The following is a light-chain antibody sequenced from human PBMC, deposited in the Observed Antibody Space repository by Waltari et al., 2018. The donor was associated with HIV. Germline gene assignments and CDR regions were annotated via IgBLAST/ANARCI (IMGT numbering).Light chain of an antibody. Sequence: QSALTQPPSASGSLGQSVTISCTGTSSDVGNYNEVSWYQQSPGTAPKLMIYDVSNRPSGVPDRFSGSKSGNTASLTISGLQAEDEADYYCSSFTTSITVVFGGGTKLTVL. CDR3: SSFTTSITVV. CDR1: SSDVGNYNE. CDR2: DVS. V-gene: IGLV2-18*02. J-gene: IGLJ2*01.